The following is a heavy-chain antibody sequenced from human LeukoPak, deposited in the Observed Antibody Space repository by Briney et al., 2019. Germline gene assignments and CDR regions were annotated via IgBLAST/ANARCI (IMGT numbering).Heavy chain of an antibody. CDR1: GGSISSSSYY. CDR2: IYNGGSI. J-gene: IGHJ4*02. V-gene: IGHV4-39*01. Sequence: PSETLSLTCTVSGGSISSSSYYWGWIRQPPGKGLEWIGSIYNGGSIYYNPSLKSRINISIDQSKNQFSLKVSSVTAADTAVYYCALKWGPDGYFDYWGQGTLVTVSS. D-gene: IGHD1-26*01. CDR3: ALKWGPDGYFDY.